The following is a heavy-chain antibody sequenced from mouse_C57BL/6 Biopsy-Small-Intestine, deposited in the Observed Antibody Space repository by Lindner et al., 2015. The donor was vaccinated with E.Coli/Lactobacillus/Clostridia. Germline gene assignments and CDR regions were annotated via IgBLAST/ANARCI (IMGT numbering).Heavy chain of an antibody. V-gene: IGHV1-9*01. J-gene: IGHJ2*01. CDR1: GYTFAGYW. CDR2: ILPGSGRT. CDR3: ASSSGYSYYFDY. Sequence: VQLQESGAELMKPGASVKLSCKATGYTFAGYWMEWVKQRPGHGLEWIGEILPGSGRTNCNEKFKGKATFTAEASSDTAYMQLSSLTTEDSAIYYCASSSGYSYYFDYWGQGTTLTVSS. D-gene: IGHD3-2*02.